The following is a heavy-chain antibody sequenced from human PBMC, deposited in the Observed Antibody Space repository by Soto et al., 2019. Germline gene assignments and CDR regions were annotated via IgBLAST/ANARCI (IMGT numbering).Heavy chain of an antibody. CDR1: GGSISSYY. CDR3: ARDNSNFDY. Sequence: SETLSLTCTVSGGSISSYYWSWIRQPPGKGLEWIGYIYHSGSTNYNPSLRSRVTMSVDTSKNQFSLKLSSVSAADTAMYYCARDNSNFDYWGQGTLVTVSS. V-gene: IGHV4-59*01. J-gene: IGHJ4*02. CDR2: IYHSGST. D-gene: IGHD1-20*01.